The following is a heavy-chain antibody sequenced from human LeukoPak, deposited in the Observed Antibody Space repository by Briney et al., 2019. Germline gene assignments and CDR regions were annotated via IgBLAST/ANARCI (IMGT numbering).Heavy chain of an antibody. CDR2: IYSSGTA. D-gene: IGHD3-22*01. CDR3: ARIIYYYETGGFRDYFDS. J-gene: IGHJ4*02. Sequence: SETLSLTCTVSGGSIGGSYYWNWIRQPAGKGLEWIGRIYSSGTANYNPSLKSRVAISVDTSKNQFSLRLTSMTGADTAIYYCARIIYYYETGGFRDYFDSWGQGTLVTVSS. CDR1: GGSIGGSYY. V-gene: IGHV4-4*07.